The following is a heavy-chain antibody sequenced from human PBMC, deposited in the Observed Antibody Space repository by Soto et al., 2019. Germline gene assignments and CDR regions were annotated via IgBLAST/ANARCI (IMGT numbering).Heavy chain of an antibody. CDR3: AMSLCSRTSCYPYGLDV. CDR2: ISAYNGNT. Sequence: QVQLVQSGAEVKKPGASVKVSCKASGYTFTSYGISWVRQAPGQGLEWMGWISAYNGNTNYAQKLKGRVTMTTDTYARTAYMELRGLRSDGTAVYFCAMSLCSRTSCYPYGLDVWGQGTTVTVSS. J-gene: IGHJ6*02. V-gene: IGHV1-18*01. D-gene: IGHD2-2*01. CDR1: GYTFTSYG.